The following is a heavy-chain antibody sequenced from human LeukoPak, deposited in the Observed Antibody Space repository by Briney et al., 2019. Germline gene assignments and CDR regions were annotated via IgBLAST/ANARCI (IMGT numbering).Heavy chain of an antibody. CDR3: ARDLLNEGNHLDY. Sequence: SETLSLTCTVSGGSISSGGYYWSWIRQHPGKGLEWIGYIYYSGSTYYNPSLKSRVTISVDTSKNQFSLKLSSVTAADTAVYYCARDLLNEGNHLDYWGQGTLVTVSS. V-gene: IGHV4-30-4*08. CDR2: IYYSGST. CDR1: GGSISSGGYY. J-gene: IGHJ4*02. D-gene: IGHD4-23*01.